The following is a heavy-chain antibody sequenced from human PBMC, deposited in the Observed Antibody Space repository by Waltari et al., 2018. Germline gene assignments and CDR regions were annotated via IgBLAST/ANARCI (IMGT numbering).Heavy chain of an antibody. D-gene: IGHD6-13*01. J-gene: IGHJ6*02. CDR1: CYRFSSYW. Sequence: EVQLVQSGAEVNKPWESLQITFKGSCYRFSSYWIACVRQMPGKGREWMGIIYPGDSDTRYSPSFQGQVTISADKSISTAYLQWSSLKASDIAMYYCARYADPPAAGNYYYYGMDVWGQGTTVTVSS. CDR3: ARYADPPAAGNYYYYGMDV. V-gene: IGHV5-51*03. CDR2: IYPGDSDT.